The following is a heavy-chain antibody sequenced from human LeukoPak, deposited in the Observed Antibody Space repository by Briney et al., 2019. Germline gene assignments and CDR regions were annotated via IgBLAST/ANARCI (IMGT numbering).Heavy chain of an antibody. V-gene: IGHV4-4*07. J-gene: IGHJ4*02. Sequence: PSETLSLTCTVCGGSISSYYGSWLRQPAGKGVEWVGRIYTSGSTNYNPSLKRRVTISVDTSKNQFSLKLSSVTAADTAVYYCARDSGRDGYNYVYYFDYWGQGTLVTVSS. CDR1: GGSISSYY. CDR2: IYTSGST. CDR3: ARDSGRDGYNYVYYFDY. D-gene: IGHD5-24*01.